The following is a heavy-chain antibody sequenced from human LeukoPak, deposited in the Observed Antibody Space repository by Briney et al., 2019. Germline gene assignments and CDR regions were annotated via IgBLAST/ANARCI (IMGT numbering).Heavy chain of an antibody. CDR1: GFTFSSYG. V-gene: IGHV3-30*03. J-gene: IGHJ4*02. Sequence: GGSLRLSCAASGFTFSSYGMHWVRQAPGKGLEWVAVISYDGSNKYYADSVKGRFTISRDNSKNTLYLQMNSLRAEDTAVYYCARSRWFGELYSDYWGQGTLVTVSS. D-gene: IGHD3-10*01. CDR3: ARSRWFGELYSDY. CDR2: ISYDGSNK.